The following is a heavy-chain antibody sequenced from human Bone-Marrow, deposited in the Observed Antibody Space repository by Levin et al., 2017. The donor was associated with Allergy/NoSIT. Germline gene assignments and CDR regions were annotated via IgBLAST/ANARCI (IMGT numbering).Heavy chain of an antibody. D-gene: IGHD3-16*01. J-gene: IGHJ4*02. Sequence: LSLTCAASGFTFSNFAMSWVRQAPGKGLEWVSSIFGSGTSTFYADSVKGRFTISRDDSKQTLYLDMNSLRADDTAIYFCAKDMRPTYFDNWGQGTLVTVSS. CDR1: GFTFSNFA. V-gene: IGHV3-23*01. CDR2: IFGSGTST. CDR3: AKDMRPTYFDN.